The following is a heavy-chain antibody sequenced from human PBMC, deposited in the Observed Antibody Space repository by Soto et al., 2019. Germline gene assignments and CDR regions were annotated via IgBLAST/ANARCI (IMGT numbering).Heavy chain of an antibody. CDR1: GDSISTVDYF. J-gene: IGHJ5*01. CDR3: ARGRYFPTGRGFPNWLES. V-gene: IGHV4-30-4*01. CDR2: IYKRTTT. D-gene: IGHD1-1*01. Sequence: SEELSLTCSVSGDSISTVDYFWAWIRQPPGQALEYIGYIYKRTTTYYNPSFENRVAISLDTSKSQFSLNVTSVTAADTAVYFCARGRYFPTGRGFPNWLESCSRRTSVTVSS.